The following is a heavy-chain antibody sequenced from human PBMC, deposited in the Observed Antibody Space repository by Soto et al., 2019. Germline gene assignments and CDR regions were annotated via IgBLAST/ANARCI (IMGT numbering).Heavy chain of an antibody. Sequence: GGSLRLSCAAPGFTFSSYSMNWARQAPGKGLEWVSYISSSSSTIYYADSVKGRFTISRDNAKNSLYLQMNSLRDEDTAVYYCARGSGSYDYYYYYGMDVWGQGTTVTVSS. D-gene: IGHD1-26*01. J-gene: IGHJ6*02. CDR3: ARGSGSYDYYYYYGMDV. CDR2: ISSSSSTI. CDR1: GFTFSSYS. V-gene: IGHV3-48*02.